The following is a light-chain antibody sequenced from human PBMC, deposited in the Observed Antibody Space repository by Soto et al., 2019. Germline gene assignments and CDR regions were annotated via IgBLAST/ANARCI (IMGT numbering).Light chain of an antibody. Sequence: EIVLTQSPGTLSLSPGERATLSCRASQSVSSSYLAWYQQKPGQTPRLLFYGASSRATGIPDRFSGSGSGTDFTLTISRLVPEDFAVYYCQQYGSSPFTFGPGTKVDIK. CDR2: GAS. CDR3: QQYGSSPFT. V-gene: IGKV3-20*01. J-gene: IGKJ3*01. CDR1: QSVSSSY.